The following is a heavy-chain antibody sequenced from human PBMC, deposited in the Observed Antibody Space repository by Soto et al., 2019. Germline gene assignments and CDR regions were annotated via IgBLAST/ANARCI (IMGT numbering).Heavy chain of an antibody. CDR2: ISAYNGNT. CDR1: GYSFTNYG. V-gene: IGHV1-18*01. CDR3: SRDRGVAPPVAGNTHYYYYMDV. J-gene: IGHJ6*03. Sequence: QDQLVQSGVEVKKPGASVKVSCKASGYSFTNYGITWVRQAPGQGFEWMGWISAYNGNTNYAQKFQGGVTMTTDASTSTAYLELRSLRSDETAVYYCSRDRGVAPPVAGNTHYYYYMDVWGKGTTVTVCS. D-gene: IGHD6-19*01.